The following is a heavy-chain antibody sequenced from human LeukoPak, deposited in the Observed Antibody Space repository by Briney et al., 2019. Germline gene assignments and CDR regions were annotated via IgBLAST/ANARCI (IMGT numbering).Heavy chain of an antibody. Sequence: ASVKVSCKASGYTFTSYDINWVRQATGQRVEWMGWMNPNSGNTGYAQKFQGRVTMTRNTSISTAYMELSSLRSEDTAVYYCARERGTTVTTLGWFDPWGQGTLVTVSS. V-gene: IGHV1-8*01. J-gene: IGHJ5*02. D-gene: IGHD4-17*01. CDR3: ARERGTTVTTLGWFDP. CDR2: MNPNSGNT. CDR1: GYTFTSYD.